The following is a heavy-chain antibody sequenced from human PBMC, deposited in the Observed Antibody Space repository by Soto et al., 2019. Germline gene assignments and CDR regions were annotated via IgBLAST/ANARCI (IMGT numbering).Heavy chain of an antibody. V-gene: IGHV5-51*01. Sequence: GESLKISRKGSGYSFTSYWIGWVRQVPGKGLEWMGIIYPANSDTKYSPSFQGQVTISVDKSITTAYLQWTSLKASDTARYYCVRDGSGSYYDYYGMDVWGQGTTVTVSS. CDR3: VRDGSGSYYDYYGMDV. J-gene: IGHJ6*02. CDR1: GYSFTSYW. CDR2: IYPANSDT. D-gene: IGHD3-10*01.